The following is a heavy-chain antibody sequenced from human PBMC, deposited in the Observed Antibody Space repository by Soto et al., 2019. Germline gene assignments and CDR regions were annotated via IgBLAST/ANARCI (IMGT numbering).Heavy chain of an antibody. V-gene: IGHV1-18*01. CDR3: ARFAPRAYYYGSGSSLFDY. CDR2: ISAYNGNT. J-gene: IGHJ4*02. Sequence: ASVMVCCKASGSTFTSYGISCVRPATGQGLEWMGWISAYNGNTNYAQKLQGRVTMTTDTSTSTAYMELRSLRSDDTAVYYCARFAPRAYYYGSGSSLFDYWGQGNLVTFSS. D-gene: IGHD3-10*01. CDR1: GSTFTSYG.